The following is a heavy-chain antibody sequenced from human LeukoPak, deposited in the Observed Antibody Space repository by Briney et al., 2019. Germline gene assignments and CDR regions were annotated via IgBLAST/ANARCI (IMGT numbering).Heavy chain of an antibody. CDR3: ARGRFQFRQAAVAGKQQNWFDP. J-gene: IGHJ5*02. CDR2: MNPNSGNT. CDR1: GYTFTSYD. D-gene: IGHD6-19*01. Sequence: ASVKVSCKASGYTFTSYDINWVRQATGQGLEWMGWMNPNSGNTGYAQKFQGRVTMTRNTSISTAYMELSSLRSEDTAVYYCARGRFQFRQAAVAGKQQNWFDPWGQGTLVTVSS. V-gene: IGHV1-8*01.